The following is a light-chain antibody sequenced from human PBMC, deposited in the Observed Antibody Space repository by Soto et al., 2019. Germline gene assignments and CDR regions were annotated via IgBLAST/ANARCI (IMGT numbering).Light chain of an antibody. Sequence: DIVMTQSPDSLAVSLGERATINCKSSQSVLFSSNNKNYLAWYQQKPGQPPKLLIYWASTRESGAPDRFSGSGSGTDFALSISSRQAEDVAVYYCQQYCSTLVTFGQGTKVDIK. CDR3: QQYCSTLVT. J-gene: IGKJ1*01. CDR2: WAS. CDR1: QSVLFSSNNKNY. V-gene: IGKV4-1*01.